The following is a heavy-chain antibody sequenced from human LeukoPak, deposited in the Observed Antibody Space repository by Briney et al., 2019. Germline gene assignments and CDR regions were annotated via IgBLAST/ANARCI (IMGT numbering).Heavy chain of an antibody. CDR2: ISYDGSNK. CDR3: AKEDVVVVTIRYFQH. J-gene: IGHJ1*01. CDR1: GFTFSSYG. D-gene: IGHD3-22*01. V-gene: IGHV3-30*18. Sequence: GGSLRLSCAASGFTFSSYGMHWVRQAPGKGLEWVAVISYDGSNKYYADSVKGRFTISRDNSKNTLYLQMNSLRTEDTAIYYCAKEDVVVVTIRYFQHWGQAPWSPSPQ.